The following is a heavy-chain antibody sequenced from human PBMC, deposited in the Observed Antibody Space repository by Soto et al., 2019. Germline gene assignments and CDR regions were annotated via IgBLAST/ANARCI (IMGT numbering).Heavy chain of an antibody. J-gene: IGHJ3*02. Sequence: SETLSLTCAVSGGSISSGGYYWSWIRQPPGKGLEWIGYIYYSGSTNYNPSLKSRVTISVDTSKNQFSLKLSSVTAADTAVYYCARTDYYYDISGYAPDAFDIWGRGTMVTVSS. CDR2: IYYSGST. V-gene: IGHV4-61*08. CDR3: ARTDYYYDISGYAPDAFDI. D-gene: IGHD3-22*01. CDR1: GGSISSGGYY.